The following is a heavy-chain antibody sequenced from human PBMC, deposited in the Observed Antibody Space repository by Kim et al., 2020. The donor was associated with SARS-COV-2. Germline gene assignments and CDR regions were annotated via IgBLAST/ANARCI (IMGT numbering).Heavy chain of an antibody. V-gene: IGHV3-33*01. CDR2: IWYDGSNK. CDR1: GFTFSSYG. CDR3: ARDAQILRFLEWLLSGAFDI. D-gene: IGHD3-3*01. Sequence: GGSLRLSCAASGFTFSSYGMHWVRQAPGKGLEWVAVIWYDGSNKYYADSVKGRFTISRDNSKNTLYLQMNSLRAEDTAVYYCARDAQILRFLEWLLSGAFDIWGQGTMVTVSS. J-gene: IGHJ3*02.